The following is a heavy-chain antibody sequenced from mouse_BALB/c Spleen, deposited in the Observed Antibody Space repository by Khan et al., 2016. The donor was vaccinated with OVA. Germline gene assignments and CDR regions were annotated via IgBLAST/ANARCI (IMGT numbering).Heavy chain of an antibody. CDR2: IGPGSGST. Sequence: DLVKPGASVKLSCKASGYTFTSYWINWIKQRPGQGLEWIGRIGPGSGSTSYNEMFKGKATLTVDTTSSTAYIQLSSLSSEDSAVXCCARSNHFGGSLDAIDYWGKGTSVAVSS. V-gene: IGHV1S41*01. D-gene: IGHD1-1*02. J-gene: IGHJ4*01. CDR1: GYTFTSYW. CDR3: ARSNHFGGSLDAIDY.